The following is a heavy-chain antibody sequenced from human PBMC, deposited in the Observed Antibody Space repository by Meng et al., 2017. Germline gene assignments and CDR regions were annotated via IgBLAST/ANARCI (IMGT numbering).Heavy chain of an antibody. J-gene: IGHJ4*02. D-gene: IGHD3-3*01. CDR2: IVSDGGIT. CDR3: ARDLGWVLFDY. CDR1: GFNSGDYQ. V-gene: IGHV3-74*01. Sequence: GGSLRLSCGASGFNSGDYQMHWVRQSPGKGLEWISRIVSDGGITTYADSVKGRFTISRDNAKNTLYLQMNSLGAEDTAVYYCARDLGWVLFDYWGQGALVTVSS.